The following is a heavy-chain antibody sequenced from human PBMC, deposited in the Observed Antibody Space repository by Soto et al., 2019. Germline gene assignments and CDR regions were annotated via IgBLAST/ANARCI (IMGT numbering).Heavy chain of an antibody. V-gene: IGHV3-30-3*01. J-gene: IGHJ4*02. D-gene: IGHD5-12*01. Sequence: QVQLVESGGGVVQPGRSLRLSCAASGFTFSSYAMHWVRQAPGKGLEWVAVISYDGSNKYYADSVKGRFTISRDNSKNTLYLQMNSLRAEDTAVYYCALTGMATTIWGEFDYWGQGTLVTVSS. CDR3: ALTGMATTIWGEFDY. CDR1: GFTFSSYA. CDR2: ISYDGSNK.